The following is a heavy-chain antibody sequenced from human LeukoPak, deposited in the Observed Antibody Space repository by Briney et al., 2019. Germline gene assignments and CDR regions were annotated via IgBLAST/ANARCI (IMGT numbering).Heavy chain of an antibody. V-gene: IGHV1-2*02. CDR1: GYTFTGYY. J-gene: IGHJ4*02. CDR3: ATSSGSYYLFDY. Sequence: ASVKVSCKASGYTFTGYYMHWVRQAPGQGPEWMGWINPNSGGTNYAQKFQGRVTMTRDTSISTAYMELSRLRSDDTAVYYCATSSGSYYLFDYWGQGTLVTVSS. CDR2: INPNSGGT. D-gene: IGHD1-26*01.